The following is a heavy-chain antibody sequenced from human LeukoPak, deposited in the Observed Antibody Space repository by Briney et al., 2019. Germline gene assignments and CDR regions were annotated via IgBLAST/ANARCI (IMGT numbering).Heavy chain of an antibody. J-gene: IGHJ3*02. CDR1: GGSISSYY. CDR2: IYYSGST. Sequence: PSETLSLTCTVSGGSISSYYWSWIRQPPGKGLEWIGYIYYSGSTNYNPSLKSRATISVDTSKNQFSLKLSSVTAADTAVYYCARRPGRGAFDIWGQGTMVTVSS. CDR3: ARRPGRGAFDI. D-gene: IGHD1-26*01. V-gene: IGHV4-59*08.